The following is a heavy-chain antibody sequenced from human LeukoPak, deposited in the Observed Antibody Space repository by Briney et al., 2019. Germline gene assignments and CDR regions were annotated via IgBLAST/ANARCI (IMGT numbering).Heavy chain of an antibody. CDR3: ARGDYDGPGY. CDR1: GFSFSSYW. CDR2: IKSDGSGT. D-gene: IGHD4-23*01. Sequence: GGSLRLSCAASGFSFSSYWMHWVRQAPGKGLVWVSRIKSDGSGTTYADSVKGRFTISRDNAKNTVYLQMNSVRAEDTAVYFCARGDYDGPGYWGQGTLVTVSS. V-gene: IGHV3-74*01. J-gene: IGHJ4*02.